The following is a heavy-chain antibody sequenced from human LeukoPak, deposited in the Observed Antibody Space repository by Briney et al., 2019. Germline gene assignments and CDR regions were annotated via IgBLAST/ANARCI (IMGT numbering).Heavy chain of an antibody. V-gene: IGHV1-46*01. J-gene: IGHJ4*02. CDR3: ARAGAFCGGDCYRLDY. CDR2: INPSGGST. CDR1: GYTFTSYY. D-gene: IGHD2-21*01. Sequence: ASVKVSCKASGYTFTSYYMHWVRQAPGQGLEWMGIINPSGGSTNYAQKFQGRVTITGDESTSTAYMELSSLRSEDTAVYYCARAGAFCGGDCYRLDYWGQGTLVTVSS.